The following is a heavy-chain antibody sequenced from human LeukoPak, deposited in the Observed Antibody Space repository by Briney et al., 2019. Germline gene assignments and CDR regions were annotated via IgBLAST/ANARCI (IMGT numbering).Heavy chain of an antibody. D-gene: IGHD5-18*01. CDR2: ISSSSSYI. Sequence: VGSRRLSCAAPGSTFSSYSMTRVRQAPGKGLDWASSISSSSSYIYYADSMKGRFTISRDNAKNSLYLQMNSLRAEDTAVYYCARACGYSYGNPTDYWGQGTLVTVSS. CDR1: GSTFSSYS. CDR3: ARACGYSYGNPTDY. J-gene: IGHJ4*02. V-gene: IGHV3-21*01.